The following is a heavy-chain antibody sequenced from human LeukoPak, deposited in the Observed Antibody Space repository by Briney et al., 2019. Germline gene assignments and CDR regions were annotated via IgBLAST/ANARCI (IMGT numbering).Heavy chain of an antibody. D-gene: IGHD2-15*01. V-gene: IGHV3-21*01. CDR2: ISSSSSYI. CDR1: GFTFSSYS. J-gene: IGHJ4*02. CDR3: AREGIGVATATPTPPYFDY. Sequence: GGSETLSCAASGFTFSSYSMNWVRQAPGKGLEWVSSISSSSSYIYYADSVKGRFTICRDNAKNSLYLQMNSLRAEDTAVYYCAREGIGVATATPTPPYFDYWGEGTPVPPSS.